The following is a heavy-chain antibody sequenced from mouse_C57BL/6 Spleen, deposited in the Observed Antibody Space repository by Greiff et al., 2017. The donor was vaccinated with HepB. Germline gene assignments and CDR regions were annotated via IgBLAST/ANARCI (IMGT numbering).Heavy chain of an antibody. CDR3: ARSPYYYGRSSYWYFDV. J-gene: IGHJ1*03. D-gene: IGHD1-1*01. V-gene: IGHV3-8*01. Sequence: EVKVEESGPGLAKPSQTLSLTCSVTGYSITSDYWNWIRKFPGNKLEYMGYISHSGSTYYNPSPKSRISITRDTSNNQYYLQLNSVTTEDTATYYCARSPYYYGRSSYWYFDVWGTGTTVTVSS. CDR1: GYSITSDY. CDR2: ISHSGST.